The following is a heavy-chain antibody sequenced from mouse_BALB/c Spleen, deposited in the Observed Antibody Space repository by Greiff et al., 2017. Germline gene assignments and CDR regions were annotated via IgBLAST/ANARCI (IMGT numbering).Heavy chain of an antibody. D-gene: IGHD2-3*01. Sequence: QVQLKESGPGLVAPSQSLSITCTVSGFSLTSYGVHWVRQPPGKGLEWLGVIWAGGSTNYNSALMSRLSISKDNSKSQVFLKMNSLQTDDTAMYYCAREGWLLPFAYWGQGTLVTVSA. CDR2: IWAGGST. CDR3: AREGWLLPFAY. V-gene: IGHV2-9*02. J-gene: IGHJ3*01. CDR1: GFSLTSYG.